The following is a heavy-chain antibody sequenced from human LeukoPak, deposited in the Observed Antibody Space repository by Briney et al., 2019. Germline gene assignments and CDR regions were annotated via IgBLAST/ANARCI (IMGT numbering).Heavy chain of an antibody. CDR2: IYYSGSI. CDR1: GYSISSSNW. D-gene: IGHD3-22*01. V-gene: IGHV4-28*05. J-gene: IGHJ5*02. CDR3: ARTPKYYYDSSGYWNWFDP. Sequence: SDTLSLTCAVSGYSISSSNWWGWIRQPPGKGLEWIGYIYYSGSIYYNPSLKSRVTMSVDTSKNQFSLKLTSVTAVDTAVYYCARTPKYYYDSSGYWNWFDPWGQGTLVTVSS.